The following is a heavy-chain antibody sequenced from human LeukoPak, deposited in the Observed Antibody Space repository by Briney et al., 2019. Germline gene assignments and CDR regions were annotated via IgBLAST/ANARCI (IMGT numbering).Heavy chain of an antibody. CDR1: GYIFTSYW. CDR3: ARLTVRGYYDSSGYPSDAFDI. J-gene: IGHJ3*02. D-gene: IGHD3-22*01. CDR2: IYPGDSDT. V-gene: IGHV5-51*01. Sequence: GESLKISCKGSGYIFTSYWIGWVRQMPGKGLEWMGIIYPGDSDTRYSPSFQGQVTISADKSISTAYLQWSSLKASDTAMYYCARLTVRGYYDSSGYPSDAFDIWGQGTMVTVSS.